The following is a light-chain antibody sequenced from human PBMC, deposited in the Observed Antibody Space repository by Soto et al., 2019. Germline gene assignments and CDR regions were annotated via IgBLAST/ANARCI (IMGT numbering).Light chain of an antibody. CDR1: SGHSSDI. V-gene: IGLV4-60*02. J-gene: IGLJ3*02. CDR3: ETWDSNTRV. Sequence: QPVLTQSSSASASLGSSVKLTCTLSSGHSSDIIAWHQQQPGKAPRYLMKLEGSGSYNKGSGVPDRFSGSRSGADRFLTISTLQFEDEADYYCETWDSNTRVFGGGTKLTVL. CDR2: LEGSGSY.